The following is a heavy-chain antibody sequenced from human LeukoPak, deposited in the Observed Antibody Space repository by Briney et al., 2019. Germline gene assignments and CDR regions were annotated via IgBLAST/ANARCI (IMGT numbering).Heavy chain of an antibody. Sequence: PGGSLRLSCAASGFTFSSYAMHWVRQAPGKGLEWVAAISYDGSNRYYADSVKGRFTISRDNSKNTLYLQMNSLRAEDTAVYYCAKADYDSSGYTFFDIWGQGTMVTVSS. D-gene: IGHD3-22*01. J-gene: IGHJ3*02. CDR3: AKADYDSSGYTFFDI. CDR1: GFTFSSYA. CDR2: ISYDGSNR. V-gene: IGHV3-30*04.